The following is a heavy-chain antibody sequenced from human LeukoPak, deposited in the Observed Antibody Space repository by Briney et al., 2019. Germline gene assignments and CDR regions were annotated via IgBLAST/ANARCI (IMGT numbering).Heavy chain of an antibody. CDR2: INHSGST. J-gene: IGHJ4*02. D-gene: IGHD5-18*01. V-gene: IGHV4-34*01. Sequence: PSETLSLTCAVYGGSFSGYYWSWIRRPPGKGLEWIGEINHSGSTNYNPSLKSRVTISVDTSKNQFSLKLSSVTAADTAVYYCARGFSYGYGYWGQGTLVTVSS. CDR3: ARGFSYGYGY. CDR1: GGSFSGYY.